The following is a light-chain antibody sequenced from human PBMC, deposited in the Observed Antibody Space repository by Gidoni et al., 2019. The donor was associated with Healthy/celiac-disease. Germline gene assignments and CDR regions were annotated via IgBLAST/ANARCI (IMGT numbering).Light chain of an antibody. V-gene: IGKV3-15*01. J-gene: IGKJ5*01. Sequence: EIVMTHSLAALSVSPGERATLSCRASQSVSSNLAWSQQKPGQAPRLLIYGASTRATDIPARFSGSESGTEFTLTISSLQSEDFAVYYCQQYNNWPPITFGQGTRLEIK. CDR3: QQYNNWPPIT. CDR2: GAS. CDR1: QSVSSN.